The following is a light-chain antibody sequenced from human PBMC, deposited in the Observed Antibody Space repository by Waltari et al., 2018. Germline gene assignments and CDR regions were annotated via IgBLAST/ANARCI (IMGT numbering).Light chain of an antibody. J-gene: IGKJ4*01. V-gene: IGKV3-11*01. CDR2: DAS. CDR3: QQRSRWPLT. Sequence: EVVSTQSPATLSLSPGERATLSCRASQSISSYLGWYQQKVGQPPRLLIYDASNRASGVPARFSGSGSGTDFTLTIGSLEPEDFAVYYCQQRSRWPLTFGGGTKVEIK. CDR1: QSISSY.